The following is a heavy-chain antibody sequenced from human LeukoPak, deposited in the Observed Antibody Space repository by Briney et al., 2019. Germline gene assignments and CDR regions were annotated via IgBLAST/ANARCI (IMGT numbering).Heavy chain of an antibody. CDR2: LSGGGSSI. J-gene: IGHJ5*02. CDR1: GFTFSSYA. D-gene: IGHD6-13*01. Sequence: GGSLRLSCAASGFTFSSYAMSWVRQAAGKGLEWVSGLSGGGSSIYYADSVKGRFTISRDNSKDTLYLQMNSLRAEDTAVYYCAKDPAKDSSSWYWSPGSNWFDPWGQGTLVTVSS. CDR3: AKDPAKDSSSWYWSPGSNWFDP. V-gene: IGHV3-23*01.